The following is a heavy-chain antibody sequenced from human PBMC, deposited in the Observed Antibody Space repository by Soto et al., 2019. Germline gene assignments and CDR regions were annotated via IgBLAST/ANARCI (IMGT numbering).Heavy chain of an antibody. D-gene: IGHD6-19*01. Sequence: LRLSCAASGFTFSSYEMNWVRQAPGKGLEWVSYISSSGITIYYADSVKGRFTISRDNAKNSLYLQMNSLRAEDTAFYYCARGQYGSGGGYFDYWGQETLVTVSS. CDR2: ISSSGITI. CDR1: GFTFSSYE. J-gene: IGHJ4*02. CDR3: ARGQYGSGGGYFDY. V-gene: IGHV3-48*03.